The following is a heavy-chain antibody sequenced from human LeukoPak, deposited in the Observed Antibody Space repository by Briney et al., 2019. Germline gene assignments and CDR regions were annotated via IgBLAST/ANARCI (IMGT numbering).Heavy chain of an antibody. D-gene: IGHD4-17*01. CDR3: AKREKGTTGRFFDY. Sequence: GGSLRLSCAASGFAFTNYAMTWVRQAPGKGLEWVSGISEGVGNTYYADSVKGRFTISRDHSKNTLYLQMNSLRAEDTALYYCAKREKGTTGRFFDYWGQGTLVTVSS. CDR1: GFAFTNYA. J-gene: IGHJ4*02. CDR2: ISEGVGNT. V-gene: IGHV3-23*01.